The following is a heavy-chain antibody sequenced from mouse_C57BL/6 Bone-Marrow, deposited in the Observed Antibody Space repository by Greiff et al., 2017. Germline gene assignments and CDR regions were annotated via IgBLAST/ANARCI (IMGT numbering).Heavy chain of an antibody. CDR2: IYPGSGST. D-gene: IGHD2-5*01. CDR1: GYTFTSYW. V-gene: IGHV1-55*01. CDR3: ARPCYSNYWYFDV. Sequence: VQLQQPGAELVKPGASVKMSCKASGYTFTSYWITWVKQRPGQGLEWIGDIYPGSGSTNYNEKFKSKATLTVDTSSSTAYRQLSSLTSEDSAVYYWARPCYSNYWYFDVWGTGTTVTVSS. J-gene: IGHJ1*03.